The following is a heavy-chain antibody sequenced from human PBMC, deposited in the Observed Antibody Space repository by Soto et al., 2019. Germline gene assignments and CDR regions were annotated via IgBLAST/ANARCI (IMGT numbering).Heavy chain of an antibody. J-gene: IGHJ6*02. CDR2: IYHSGST. V-gene: IGHV4-4*02. D-gene: IGHD2-15*01. Sequence: SETLSLTCAVSGVSISSSNWWSWVRQPPGKGLEWIGEIYHSGSTNYNPSLKSRVTISVDKSKNQFSLKLSSVTAADTAVYYCARASHIVVVVAATIRYGMDVWGQGTTVTVSS. CDR1: GVSISSSNW. CDR3: ARASHIVVVVAATIRYGMDV.